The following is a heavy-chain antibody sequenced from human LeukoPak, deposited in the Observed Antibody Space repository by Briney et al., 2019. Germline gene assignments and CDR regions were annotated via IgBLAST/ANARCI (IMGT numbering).Heavy chain of an antibody. CDR1: GFTFSSYD. CDR2: ISGSGGTT. D-gene: IGHD5-18*01. Sequence: PGGSLRLSCAASGFTFSSYDMSWVRQAPGKGLEWVSAISGSGGTTYYADSVKGRFTISRDNAKNSLYLQMNSLRAEDTALYYCAKGTEGHGYSPLIYWGQGTLVTVSS. CDR3: AKGTEGHGYSPLIY. V-gene: IGHV3-23*01. J-gene: IGHJ4*02.